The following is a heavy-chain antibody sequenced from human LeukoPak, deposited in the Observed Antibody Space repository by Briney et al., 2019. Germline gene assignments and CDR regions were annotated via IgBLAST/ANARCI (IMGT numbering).Heavy chain of an antibody. CDR1: GGSISGYY. V-gene: IGHV4-59*01. D-gene: IGHD5-12*01. CDR2: IYYSGTT. Sequence: PSETLSLTCIVSGGSISGYYWSRIRQPPGKTLEWIGYIYYSGTTNYNPSLKSRITISKDTSKNQFSLKLTSVTAADTAVYYCARSRSRGYSGDFDCWGQGTLVTVSS. J-gene: IGHJ4*02. CDR3: ARSRSRGYSGDFDC.